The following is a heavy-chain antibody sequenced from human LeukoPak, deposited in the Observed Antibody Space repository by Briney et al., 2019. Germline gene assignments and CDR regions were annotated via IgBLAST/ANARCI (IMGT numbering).Heavy chain of an antibody. Sequence: GESLKISCKGSGYSFTSYWIGWVRQMPGKGLEWMGIIYPGDSDTRYSPSFQGQVTISADKSTSTAYLQWSSLKASDTAMYYCARQPPTYYYDSSGYQWGQGTLVTVSS. CDR1: GYSFTSYW. CDR3: ARQPPTYYYDSSGYQ. J-gene: IGHJ4*02. D-gene: IGHD3-22*01. V-gene: IGHV5-51*01. CDR2: IYPGDSDT.